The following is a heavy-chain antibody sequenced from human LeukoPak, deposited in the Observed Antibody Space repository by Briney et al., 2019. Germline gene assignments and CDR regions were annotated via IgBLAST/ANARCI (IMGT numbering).Heavy chain of an antibody. CDR1: GGSISSYY. CDR2: IYYSGST. D-gene: IGHD6-13*01. V-gene: IGHV4-59*01. J-gene: IGHJ5*02. Sequence: SETLSLTCTVSGGSISSYYWSWIRQPPGKGLEWIGYIYYSGSTNYNPSLKSRVTISVDTSKNQFSLKLSSVTAADTAVYYCAGEVPYSSSWYNWFDPWGQGTLVTVSS. CDR3: AGEVPYSSSWYNWFDP.